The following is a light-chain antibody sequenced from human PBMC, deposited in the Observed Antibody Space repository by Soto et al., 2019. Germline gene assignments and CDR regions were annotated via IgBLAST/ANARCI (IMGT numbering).Light chain of an antibody. CDR2: GAS. CDR1: QSVSSSY. Sequence: EIGLTQSPCTLSLSPGERATLSCRASQSVSSSYLAWYQQKPGQAPRLLIYGASSRATGIPDRFSGSGSGTDFTLTISRLEPEDFAVYYCQQYGSSPETFGQGTKV. CDR3: QQYGSSPET. J-gene: IGKJ1*01. V-gene: IGKV3-20*01.